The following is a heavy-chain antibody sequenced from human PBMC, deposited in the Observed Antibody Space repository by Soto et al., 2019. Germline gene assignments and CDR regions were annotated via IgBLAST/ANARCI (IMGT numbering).Heavy chain of an antibody. J-gene: IGHJ5*02. V-gene: IGHV1-18*01. Sequence: ASVKVSCKASGYTFTSYGISWVRQAPGQGLEWMGWISAYNGNTNYAQKLQGRVTMTTDTSTSTAYMELRSLRSDDTAVYSCARVDYRGTWFDPWGQGTLVTVSS. D-gene: IGHD4-17*01. CDR3: ARVDYRGTWFDP. CDR2: ISAYNGNT. CDR1: GYTFTSYG.